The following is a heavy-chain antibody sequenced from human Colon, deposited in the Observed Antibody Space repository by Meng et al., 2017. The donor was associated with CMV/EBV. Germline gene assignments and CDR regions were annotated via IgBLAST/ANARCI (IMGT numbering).Heavy chain of an antibody. V-gene: IGHV3-23*03. Sequence: GESLKISCATSGFTFSTYAMSWVRQAPGKGLEWVSLIYSGGDDTYYTDSVKGRFTISRDNAKNSLYLQMDSLRAADTAVYYCAKDRTVGGYTFGLDVWGQGTTVTVSS. D-gene: IGHD5-12*01. CDR1: GFTFSTYA. J-gene: IGHJ6*02. CDR2: IYSGGDDT. CDR3: AKDRTVGGYTFGLDV.